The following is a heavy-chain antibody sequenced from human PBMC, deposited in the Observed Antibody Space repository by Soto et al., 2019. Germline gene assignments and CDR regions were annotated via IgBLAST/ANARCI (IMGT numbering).Heavy chain of an antibody. CDR2: ISGSGGST. V-gene: IGHV3-23*01. CDR1: GFTFSSYA. Sequence: GGSLRLSCAASGFTFSSYAMSWVRQAPGKGLEWVSAISGSGGSTYYADSVKGRFTISRDNSKNTLYLQMNSLRAEDTAVYYCAKFHCSSTSRPIYYYYGMDVWGQGTTVTVSS. D-gene: IGHD2-2*01. J-gene: IGHJ6*02. CDR3: AKFHCSSTSRPIYYYYGMDV.